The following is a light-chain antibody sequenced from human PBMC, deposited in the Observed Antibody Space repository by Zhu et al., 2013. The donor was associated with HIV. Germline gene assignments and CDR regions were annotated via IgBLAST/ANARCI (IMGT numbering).Light chain of an antibody. J-gene: IGLJ2*01. CDR1: SSNVGNNY. Sequence: QSVLTQPPSVSAAPGQRVTISCSGSSSNVGNNYISWYQQLPGTAPKLLIYDDNKRPSGIPDRFSGSKSGTSVTLDITGLQTGDEADYYCGTWDSSLSSVVFGGGTKLTVV. CDR3: GTWDSSLSSVV. CDR2: DDN. V-gene: IGLV1-51*01.